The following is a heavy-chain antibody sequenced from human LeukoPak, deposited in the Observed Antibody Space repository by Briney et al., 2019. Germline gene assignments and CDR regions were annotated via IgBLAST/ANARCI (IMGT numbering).Heavy chain of an antibody. J-gene: IGHJ6*02. Sequence: SETLSLTRAVYGGSFSGYYWSWIRQPPGKGLEWIGEINHSGSTNYNPSLKSRVTISVDTSKNQFSLKLSSVTAADTAVYYCARFVVVVAATGYGMDVWGQGTTVTVSS. D-gene: IGHD2-15*01. V-gene: IGHV4-34*01. CDR1: GGSFSGYY. CDR3: ARFVVVVAATGYGMDV. CDR2: INHSGST.